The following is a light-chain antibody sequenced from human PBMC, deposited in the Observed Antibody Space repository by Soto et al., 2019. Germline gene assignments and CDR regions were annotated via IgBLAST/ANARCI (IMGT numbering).Light chain of an antibody. V-gene: IGKV1-39*01. CDR2: AAS. Sequence: DIQMTQSPSSLSASVRDRVTITCQASQTISTYLNWYQQKPGKAPNLLIYAASNLQSGVPSRFTGSGSGTDFTLTITSLQPEDFATYYCQQSFKTPITFGQGTRLEIK. J-gene: IGKJ5*01. CDR1: QTISTY. CDR3: QQSFKTPIT.